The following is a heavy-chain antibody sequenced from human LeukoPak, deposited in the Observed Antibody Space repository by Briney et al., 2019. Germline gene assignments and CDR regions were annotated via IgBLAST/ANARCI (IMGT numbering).Heavy chain of an antibody. D-gene: IGHD3-9*01. Sequence: APVKVSCKASGYTFTSYGISWVRQAPGQGLEWMGWVSAYNGNTNYAQKLQGRVTMTTGTSTSTAYMELSSLRSEDTAVYYCARGLNVLRYFDWLKHYYYGMDVWGQGTTVTVSS. CDR2: VSAYNGNT. CDR3: ARGLNVLRYFDWLKHYYYGMDV. V-gene: IGHV1-18*01. CDR1: GYTFTSYG. J-gene: IGHJ6*02.